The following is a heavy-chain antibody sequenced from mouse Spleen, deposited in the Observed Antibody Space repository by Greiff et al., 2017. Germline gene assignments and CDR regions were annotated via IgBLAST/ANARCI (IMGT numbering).Heavy chain of an antibody. D-gene: IGHD1-1*01. CDR3: GRRDYYGSSHYFDY. Sequence: EVKLVESGGGLVKPGGSLKLSCAASGFTFSDYGMHWVRQAPEKGLEWVAYISSGSSTIYYADTVKGRFTISRDNAKNTLFLQMTSLRSEDTAMYYCGRRDYYGSSHYFDYWGQGTTLTVSS. V-gene: IGHV5-17*01. J-gene: IGHJ2*01. CDR2: ISSGSSTI. CDR1: GFTFSDYG.